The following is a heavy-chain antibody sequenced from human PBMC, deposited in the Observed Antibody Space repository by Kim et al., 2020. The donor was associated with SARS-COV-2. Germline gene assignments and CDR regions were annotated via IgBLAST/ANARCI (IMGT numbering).Heavy chain of an antibody. J-gene: IGHJ4*02. CDR2: INHSGST. CDR3: ARGEDCSGGSCFPSTDY. CDR1: GGSFSGYY. V-gene: IGHV4-34*01. Sequence: SETLSLTCAVYGGSFSGYYWSWIRQPPGKGLEWIGEINHSGSTNYNPSLKSRVTISVDTSKNQFSLKLSSVTAADTAVYYCARGEDCSGGSCFPSTDYWGQGTLVTVSS. D-gene: IGHD2-15*01.